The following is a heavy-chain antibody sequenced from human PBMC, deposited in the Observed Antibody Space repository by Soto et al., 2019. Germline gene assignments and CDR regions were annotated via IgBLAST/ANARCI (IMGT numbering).Heavy chain of an antibody. CDR3: AREYGMDV. CDR2: ISGNNGNT. Sequence: QVQLVQSGAEVKKPGASVNVSCKASGYSFHTYAISWVRQAPGQGLEWVGWISGNNGNTNYAQKFQGRVTLTTDTSTKTAFMELTSLTGDDTAVYYCAREYGMDVWGQGTTVTVSS. V-gene: IGHV1-18*01. J-gene: IGHJ6*02. CDR1: GYSFHTYA.